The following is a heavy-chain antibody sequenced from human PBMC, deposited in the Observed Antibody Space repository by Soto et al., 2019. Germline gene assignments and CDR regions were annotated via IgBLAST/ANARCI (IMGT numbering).Heavy chain of an antibody. V-gene: IGHV1-3*01. D-gene: IGHD1-1*01. Sequence: QVPLVQSGAEVKKPGASVKVSCKASRYSFTTYALHWVRQAPGQRLEWMGWINAGNGDTKYSEKFQGRVTITRDTSANTAHMELSSLRSEDTSVYYCARDPGTGAALRAYHFDYWGQGTLVTVSS. CDR3: ARDPGTGAALRAYHFDY. CDR1: RYSFTTYA. CDR2: INAGNGDT. J-gene: IGHJ4*02.